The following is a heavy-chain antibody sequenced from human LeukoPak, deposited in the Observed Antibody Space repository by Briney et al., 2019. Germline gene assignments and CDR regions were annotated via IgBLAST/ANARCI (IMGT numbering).Heavy chain of an antibody. CDR3: ARGYGYSGYGLRPYYYYYMDV. Sequence: PSETLSLTCTVSGGSISSYYWSWIRQPPGKGLEWIGYIYYSGSTNYNPSLKSRVTISVDTSKNQFSLKLSSVTAADTAVYYCARGYGYSGYGLRPYYYYYMDVWGKGTTVTVSS. V-gene: IGHV4-59*01. J-gene: IGHJ6*03. CDR1: GGSISSYY. D-gene: IGHD5-12*01. CDR2: IYYSGST.